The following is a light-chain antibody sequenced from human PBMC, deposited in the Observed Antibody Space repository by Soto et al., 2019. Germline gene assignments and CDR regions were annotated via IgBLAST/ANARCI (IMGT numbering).Light chain of an antibody. CDR2: QAS. Sequence: DIQMTQSPSTLSASVGDRVTITCRASQSISNWLAWYQQTPGKAPMLLIYQASTLESGVPSSFSGSGSVTEFTLTISSLQPDDFATYYCQQYNDYPWTFGQGTKVEIK. V-gene: IGKV1-5*03. J-gene: IGKJ1*01. CDR3: QQYNDYPWT. CDR1: QSISNW.